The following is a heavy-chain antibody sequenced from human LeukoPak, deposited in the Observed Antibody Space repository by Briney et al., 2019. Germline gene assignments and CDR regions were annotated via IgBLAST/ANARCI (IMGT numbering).Heavy chain of an antibody. J-gene: IGHJ6*03. Sequence: SETLSLTCTVSGGSISSSSYYWGWIRQPPGKGLEWIGSIYYSGSTYYNPSLKSRVTISVDTSKNQFSLKLSSVTAADTAVYYCARVVGGHSSSWYYYYYMDVWGKGTTVTVSS. V-gene: IGHV4-39*07. CDR3: ARVVGGHSSSWYYYYYMDV. CDR1: GGSISSSSYY. CDR2: IYYSGST. D-gene: IGHD6-13*01.